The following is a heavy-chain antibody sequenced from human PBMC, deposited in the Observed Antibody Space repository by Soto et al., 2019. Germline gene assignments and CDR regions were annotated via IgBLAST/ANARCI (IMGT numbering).Heavy chain of an antibody. CDR3: ARDLGRLLPYGSGSCYNLDY. CDR2: ISSSSSYI. Sequence: SGGSLRLSCAASGFTFSSYSMNWVRQAPGKGLEWVSSISSSSSYIYYADSVKGRFTISRDNAKNSLYLQMNSLRAEDTAVYYCARDLGRLLPYGSGSCYNLDYWGQGTLVTVSS. D-gene: IGHD3-10*01. V-gene: IGHV3-21*01. CDR1: GFTFSSYS. J-gene: IGHJ4*02.